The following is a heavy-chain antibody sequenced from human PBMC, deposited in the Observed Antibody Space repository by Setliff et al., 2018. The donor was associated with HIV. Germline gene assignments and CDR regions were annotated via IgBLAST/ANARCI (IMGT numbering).Heavy chain of an antibody. V-gene: IGHV5-51*01. CDR2: IFPGDSKM. CDR3: ARGIAALTASFDS. J-gene: IGHJ4*02. Sequence: GESLKISCKGSGYSFTSYWIAWVRQKPGKGLEWMGIIFPGDSKMLYSPSFQGRVTLSADKSISTAYLQWSSLQTSDSGMYSCARGIAALTASFDSWGQGSLVTVS. D-gene: IGHD2-21*02. CDR1: GYSFTSYW.